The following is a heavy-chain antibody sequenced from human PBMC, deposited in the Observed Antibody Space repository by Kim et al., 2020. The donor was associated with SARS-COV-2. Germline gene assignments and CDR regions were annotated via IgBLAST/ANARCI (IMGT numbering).Heavy chain of an antibody. CDR2: IYYSGST. CDR1: GGSISSSSYY. J-gene: IGHJ5*02. V-gene: IGHV4-39*01. CDR3: ARREIWSEADYYDSSGGWFDP. D-gene: IGHD3-22*01. Sequence: SETLSLTCTVSGGSISSSSYYWGWIRQPPGKGLEWIGSIYYSGSTYYNPSLKSRVIISVDTSKNQFSLKLSSVTAADTAVYYCARREIWSEADYYDSSGGWFDPWGQGTLVTVSS.